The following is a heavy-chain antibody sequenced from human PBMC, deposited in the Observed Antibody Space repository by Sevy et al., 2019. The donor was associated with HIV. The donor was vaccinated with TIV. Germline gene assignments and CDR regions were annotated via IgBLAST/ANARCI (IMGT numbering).Heavy chain of an antibody. CDR3: AKRSSVVVPAAISGMDV. CDR1: GLTFSSYA. V-gene: IGHV3-23*01. J-gene: IGHJ6*02. CDR2: ISGSGGST. D-gene: IGHD2-2*02. Sequence: GGSLRLSCAASGLTFSSYAMSWVRQAPGKGLEWVSSISGSGGSTYYADSVKGRFTISRDNSKNTLYLQMNSLRAEDTAVYYCAKRSSVVVPAAISGMDVWGQWTTVTVSS.